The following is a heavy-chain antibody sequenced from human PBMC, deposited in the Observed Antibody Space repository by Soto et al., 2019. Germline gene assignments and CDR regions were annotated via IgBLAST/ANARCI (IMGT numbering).Heavy chain of an antibody. CDR1: GFSFDNYG. V-gene: IGHV3-23*01. D-gene: IGHD2-21*01. Sequence: GGSLRLSCVASGFSFDNYGMAWVLQPTVKGLSWVSSIGGSGGITYYAASVKGRFTISRDNSKNTLYLDVNNLRADDTALYYCAKDQYCGGPHHWFD. J-gene: IGHJ5*01. CDR3: AKDQYCGGPHHWFD. CDR2: IGGSGGIT.